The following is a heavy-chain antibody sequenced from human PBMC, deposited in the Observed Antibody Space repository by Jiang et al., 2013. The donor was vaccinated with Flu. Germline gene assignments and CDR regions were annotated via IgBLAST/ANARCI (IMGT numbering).Heavy chain of an antibody. Sequence: VKPSETLSLTCTVSGGSVSSGSYYWSWIRQPPGKGLEWIGYIYYSGSTNYNPSLKSRVTISVDTSKNQFSLKLSSVTAADTAVYYCARVLNSGSYPFDYWGQGTLVTVSS. CDR1: GGSVSSGSYY. D-gene: IGHD1-26*01. CDR2: IYYSGST. J-gene: IGHJ4*02. V-gene: IGHV4-61*01. CDR3: ARVLNSGSYPFDY.